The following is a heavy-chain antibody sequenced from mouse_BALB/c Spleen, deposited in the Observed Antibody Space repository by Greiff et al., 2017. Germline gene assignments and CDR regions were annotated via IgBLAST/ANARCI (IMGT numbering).Heavy chain of an antibody. V-gene: IGHV5-17*02. CDR1: GFTFSSFG. D-gene: IGHD2-2*01. J-gene: IGHJ3*01. CDR3: ARGGGYDLFAY. CDR2: ISSGSSTI. Sequence: EVHLVESGGGLVQPGGSRKLSCAASGFTFSSFGMHWVRQAPEKGLEWVAYISSGSSTIYYADTVKGRFTISRDNPKNTLFLQMTSLRSEDTAMYYCARGGGYDLFAYWGQGTLVTVSA.